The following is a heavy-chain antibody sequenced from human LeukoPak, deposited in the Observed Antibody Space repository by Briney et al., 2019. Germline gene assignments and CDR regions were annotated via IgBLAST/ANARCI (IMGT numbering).Heavy chain of an antibody. Sequence: GGSLRLSCAASGFTSSSYGMHWVRQAPGMGLEWVAVIWYDGSNKYYADSVKGRFTISRDNSKNTLYLQMNSLRAEDTAVYYCARDSGSGYYYVGWGQGTLVTVSS. CDR1: GFTSSSYG. CDR2: IWYDGSNK. J-gene: IGHJ4*02. CDR3: ARDSGSGYYYVG. D-gene: IGHD3-22*01. V-gene: IGHV3-33*01.